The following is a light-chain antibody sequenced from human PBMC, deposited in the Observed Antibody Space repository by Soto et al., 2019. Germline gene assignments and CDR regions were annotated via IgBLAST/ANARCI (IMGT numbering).Light chain of an antibody. CDR2: GAS. V-gene: IGKV3-20*01. CDR3: QYYDSFRT. CDR1: QSVDSTY. Sequence: EVVLTQSPGTLSLSPGERATLSCRASQSVDSTYLTWYQQKPGQAPRLLIYGASGRATGVPDRFSGSGSGTDFTLTISRLEPEDFEVYFCQYYDSFRTFGQGTKVDIK. J-gene: IGKJ1*01.